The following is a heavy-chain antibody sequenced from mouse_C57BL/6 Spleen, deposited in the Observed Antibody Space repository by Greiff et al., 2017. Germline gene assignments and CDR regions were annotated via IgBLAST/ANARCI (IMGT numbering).Heavy chain of an antibody. D-gene: IGHD3-3*01. CDR3: ARRRDPYYFDY. V-gene: IGHV1-52*01. J-gene: IGHJ2*01. CDR2: IDPSDSET. CDR1: GYTFTSYW. Sequence: QVRLQQPGAELVRPGSSVKLSCKASGYTFTSYWMHWVKQRPIQGLEWIGNIDPSDSETHYNQKFKDKATLTVDKSSSTAYMQLSSLTSEDSAVYYCARRRDPYYFDYWGQGTTLTVSS.